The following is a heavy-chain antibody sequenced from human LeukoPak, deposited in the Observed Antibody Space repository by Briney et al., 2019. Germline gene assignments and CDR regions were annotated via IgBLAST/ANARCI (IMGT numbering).Heavy chain of an antibody. Sequence: PGGSLRLSCAASGFTFSIYEMNWVRQAPGKGLEWVSSSSGSTIYYADSVKGRFTISRDSAKNSLYLQMNSLRAEDTAIYYCAREDSSGLDYWGQGTLVTVSS. CDR2: SSSGSTI. V-gene: IGHV3-48*03. CDR3: AREDSSGLDY. J-gene: IGHJ4*02. D-gene: IGHD6-19*01. CDR1: GFTFSIYE.